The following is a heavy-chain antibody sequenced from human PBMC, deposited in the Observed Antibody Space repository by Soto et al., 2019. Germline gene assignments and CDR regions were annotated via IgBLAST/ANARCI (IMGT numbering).Heavy chain of an antibody. CDR2: ITSTSVYI. CDR3: ATDDGFSDY. J-gene: IGHJ4*02. Sequence: PGGSLRLSCAASGFTFSNYNMNWVRQAPGKGLEWVSSITSTSVYIYQADSVKGRFTVSRDNGKNSLYLQMNSLRAEDTAVYYCATDDGFSDYWGQGTLVTVSS. CDR1: GFTFSNYN. V-gene: IGHV3-21*01. D-gene: IGHD3-10*01.